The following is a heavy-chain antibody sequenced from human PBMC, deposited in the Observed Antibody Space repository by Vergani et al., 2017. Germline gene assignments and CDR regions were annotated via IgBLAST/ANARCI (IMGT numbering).Heavy chain of an antibody. CDR1: GFTFSSYG. J-gene: IGHJ6*02. Sequence: QVQLVESGGGVVQPGRSLRLSCAASGFTFSSYGMHWVRQAPGKGLEWVTVIWYDGSNKYYADSVKGRFTNSRDNSKNTLYLQMNSLRAEDTAVYYCARSYSSSWYYYYGMDVWGQGTTVTVSS. V-gene: IGHV3-33*01. D-gene: IGHD6-13*01. CDR2: IWYDGSNK. CDR3: ARSYSSSWYYYYGMDV.